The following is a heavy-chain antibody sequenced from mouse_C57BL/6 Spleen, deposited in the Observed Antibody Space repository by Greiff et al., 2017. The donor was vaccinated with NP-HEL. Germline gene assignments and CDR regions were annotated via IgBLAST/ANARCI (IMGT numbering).Heavy chain of an antibody. V-gene: IGHV1-55*01. CDR3: ARSGVSSPED. Sequence: QVQLQQPGAELVKPGASVKMSCKASGYTFTSYWITWVKQRPGQGLEWIGDIYPGSGSTNYNEKFKSKATLTVDTASSTAYMQLSSLTSEDTAVYYCARSGVSSPEDWGQGTTLTVSS. J-gene: IGHJ2*01. CDR2: IYPGSGST. D-gene: IGHD1-1*01. CDR1: GYTFTSYW.